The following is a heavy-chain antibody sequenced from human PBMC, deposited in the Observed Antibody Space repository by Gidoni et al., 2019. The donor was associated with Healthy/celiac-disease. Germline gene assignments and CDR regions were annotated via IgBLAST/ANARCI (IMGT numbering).Heavy chain of an antibody. Sequence: QLQLVQSGAEVKKPGASVQVSCKASGYTFTGYYIHWVRQDPGQGREWMGWINPNSGGTNYAQKFQGWVTMTRDTSISTAYMELSRLRSDDTAVYYCARNRIAARLSSWFDPWGQGTLVTVSS. CDR3: ARNRIAARLSSWFDP. D-gene: IGHD6-6*01. CDR1: GYTFTGYY. CDR2: INPNSGGT. J-gene: IGHJ5*02. V-gene: IGHV1-2*04.